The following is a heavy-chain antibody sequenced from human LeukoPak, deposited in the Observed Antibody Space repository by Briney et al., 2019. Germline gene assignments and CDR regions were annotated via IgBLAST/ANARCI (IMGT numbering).Heavy chain of an antibody. CDR1: GFTFSSYG. D-gene: IGHD6-19*01. J-gene: IGHJ4*02. CDR3: AKTSRGSGWYFDY. CDR2: ISYDGSNK. V-gene: IGHV3-30*18. Sequence: PGGSLRLSRAASGFTFSSYGMHWVRQAPGKGLEWVAVISYDGSNKYYADSVKGRFTISRDNSKNTLYLQMNSLRAEDTAVYYCAKTSRGSGWYFDYWGQGTLVTVSS.